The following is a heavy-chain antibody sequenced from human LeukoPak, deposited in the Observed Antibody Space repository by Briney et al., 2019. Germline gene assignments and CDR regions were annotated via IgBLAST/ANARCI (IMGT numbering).Heavy chain of an antibody. D-gene: IGHD1-26*01. CDR3: ARAERWLQELFDY. V-gene: IGHV3-74*01. Sequence: SCKASGYTFTSYWMHWVRHAPGKGLVWVSRINSDGSSTSYADSVKGRFTISRDNAKNTLYLQMNSLRAEDTAVYYCARAERWLQELFDYWGQGTLVTVSS. CDR2: INSDGSST. J-gene: IGHJ4*02. CDR1: GYTFTSYW.